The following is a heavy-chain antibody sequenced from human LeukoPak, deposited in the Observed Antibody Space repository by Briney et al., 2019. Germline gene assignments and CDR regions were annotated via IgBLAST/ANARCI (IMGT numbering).Heavy chain of an antibody. CDR2: IIPIFGTA. J-gene: IGHJ3*02. CDR1: GGTFSSYA. Sequence: SVTVSCKASGGTFSSYAISWVRQAPGQGLEWMGGIIPIFGTANYAQKFQGRVTITADESTSTAYMELSSLRSEGTAVYYCARDHSSSWSNAFDIWGQGTMVTVSS. D-gene: IGHD6-13*01. CDR3: ARDHSSSWSNAFDI. V-gene: IGHV1-69*01.